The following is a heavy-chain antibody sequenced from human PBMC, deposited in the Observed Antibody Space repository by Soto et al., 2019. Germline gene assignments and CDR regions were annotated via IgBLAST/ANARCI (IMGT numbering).Heavy chain of an antibody. CDR1: GGSITNYY. J-gene: IGHJ6*02. Sequence: QVQLQESGPGLVKPSETLSLTCTVSGGSITNYYCSWFRQPPGKGLEWIGYINYDGYSAYNLSLKRRVPLSMDASKTQFSLMLESVTATDTAVYYCARHGFGPLHGLVEVWGPGTTVIVSS. D-gene: IGHD3-10*01. CDR3: ARHGFGPLHGLVEV. CDR2: INYDGYS. V-gene: IGHV4-59*08.